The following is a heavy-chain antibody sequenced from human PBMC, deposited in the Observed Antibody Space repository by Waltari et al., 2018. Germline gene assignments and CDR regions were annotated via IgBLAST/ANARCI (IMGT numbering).Heavy chain of an antibody. CDR2: ISPRGTT. CDR3: ASLYTGSPETPNF. CDR1: GGPLNGYH. V-gene: IGHV4-34*01. J-gene: IGHJ4*02. D-gene: IGHD1-1*01. Sequence: QMQLQQWGAGLLKPSETLSLTCDAKGGPLNGYHWTWIRQDPGRGLEWIGEISPRGTTYYRPSLEGRVAVSVDKSKSQVHLSLTSVTAADSAVYYCASLYTGSPETPNFWGQGILVTVSS.